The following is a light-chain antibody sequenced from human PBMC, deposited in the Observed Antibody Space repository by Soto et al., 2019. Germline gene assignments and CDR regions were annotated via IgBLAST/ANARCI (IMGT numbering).Light chain of an antibody. Sequence: EIVLTQSPGTLSLSPGERATLSCSASQSVSSSYLAWYQQKPGQAPRLLIYGASSRATGIPDRFSGSGSGTDFTLTISRLEPEDFAVYDCQQYGSSPPRFTFGPGTKVDIK. CDR2: GAS. CDR1: QSVSSSY. V-gene: IGKV3-20*01. CDR3: QQYGSSPPRFT. J-gene: IGKJ3*01.